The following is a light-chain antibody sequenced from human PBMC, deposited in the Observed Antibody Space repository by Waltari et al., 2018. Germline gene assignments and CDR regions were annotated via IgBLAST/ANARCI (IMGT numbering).Light chain of an antibody. J-gene: IGKJ1*01. CDR2: EPS. Sequence: DVQLTQSPATLSASVGDRVIITCRASHNINAWLAWYQQQPGKAPKVLIYEPSNLESGVPSRFSGSGSGTEFTLTISSLQPDDFATYYCQQYKTFSRTFGQGTKVEI. V-gene: IGKV1-5*03. CDR3: QQYKTFSRT. CDR1: HNINAW.